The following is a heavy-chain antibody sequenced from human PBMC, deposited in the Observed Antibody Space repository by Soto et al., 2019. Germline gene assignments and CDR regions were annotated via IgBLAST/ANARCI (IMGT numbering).Heavy chain of an antibody. CDR1: GFTFSNYA. CDR3: AKAYFVWSSEQPYYFDY. D-gene: IGHD3-16*01. J-gene: IGHJ4*02. V-gene: IGHV3-23*01. Sequence: EVQLLASGGGLVQPGGSLRLSCAASGFTFSNYAMTWVRQGPGKGLEWVSGISGSGGRSYYADSVKGRFTISRDNSKSTLYLQMNRLRAEDTAVYYCAKAYFVWSSEQPYYFDYWGQGTLFTVAS. CDR2: ISGSGGRS.